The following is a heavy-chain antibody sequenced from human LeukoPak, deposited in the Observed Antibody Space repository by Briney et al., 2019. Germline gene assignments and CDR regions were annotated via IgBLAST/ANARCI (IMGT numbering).Heavy chain of an antibody. CDR1: GFPFSTYA. CDR3: VKFFLPYLAGGTGSR. V-gene: IGHV3-23*01. D-gene: IGHD3-10*01. J-gene: IGHJ4*02. Sequence: GSLRLSCAASGFPFSTYAMSWGRQAPGMRVEGVSSIRYGGDSTHYADSVEGRFTISRDNSKNTLYLQRNSLRAEDTALYYCVKFFLPYLAGGTGSRWGQGTLVTVSS. CDR2: IRYGGDST.